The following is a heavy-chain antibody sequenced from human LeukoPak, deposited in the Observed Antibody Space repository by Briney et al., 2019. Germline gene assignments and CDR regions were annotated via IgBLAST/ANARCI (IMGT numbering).Heavy chain of an antibody. CDR2: IYSGGST. D-gene: IGHD3-3*01. J-gene: IGHJ4*02. V-gene: IGHV3-53*05. CDR3: AKDQDYDFWSGYSATAFDY. Sequence: GGSLRLSCAASGFTVSSYYMSWVRQAPGKGLEWVSTIYSGGSTFYADSVKGRFTISRDKSKNTLYLQMNSLRAEDTAVYYCAKDQDYDFWSGYSATAFDYWGQGTLVTVSS. CDR1: GFTVSSYY.